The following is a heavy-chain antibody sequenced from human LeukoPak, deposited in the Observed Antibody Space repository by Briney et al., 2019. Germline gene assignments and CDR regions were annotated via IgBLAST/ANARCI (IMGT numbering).Heavy chain of an antibody. Sequence: SETLSLTCAVYGGSFSGYYWSWIRQPPGKGLEWIGEINHSGSTNYNPSLKSRVTISVDTSKNRFSLKLSSVTAADTAVYYCTRGNGRDGYNFGYWGQGTLVTVSS. CDR1: GGSFSGYY. CDR2: INHSGST. V-gene: IGHV4-34*01. D-gene: IGHD5-24*01. CDR3: TRGNGRDGYNFGY. J-gene: IGHJ4*02.